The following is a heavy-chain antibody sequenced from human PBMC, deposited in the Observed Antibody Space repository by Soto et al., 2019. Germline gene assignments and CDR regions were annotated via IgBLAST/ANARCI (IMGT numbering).Heavy chain of an antibody. V-gene: IGHV3-48*03. Sequence: SLRLSCAASGLTFSSYEMNWVRQAPGKGLEWVSYISSSGSTIYYADSVKGRFTISRDNAKNSLYLQMNSLRAEDTAVYYCARGGYAIFGVVKPYYGMDVWGQGTTVTAP. CDR3: ARGGYAIFGVVKPYYGMDV. J-gene: IGHJ6*02. CDR2: ISSSGSTI. D-gene: IGHD3-3*01. CDR1: GLTFSSYE.